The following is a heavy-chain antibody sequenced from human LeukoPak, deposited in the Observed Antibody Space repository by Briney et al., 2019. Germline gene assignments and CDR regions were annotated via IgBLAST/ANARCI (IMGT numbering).Heavy chain of an antibody. CDR1: GFTVSSNY. D-gene: IGHD6-19*01. CDR3: ASGHKYSSGWFYFDY. Sequence: GGSLRLSCAASGFTVSSNYMSWVRQAPGKGLEWVSVIYSGGSTYYADSVKGRFTISRDNSKNTLYLQMNSLRAEDTAVYYCASGHKYSSGWFYFDYWGQGTLVTISS. V-gene: IGHV3-66*01. J-gene: IGHJ4*02. CDR2: IYSGGST.